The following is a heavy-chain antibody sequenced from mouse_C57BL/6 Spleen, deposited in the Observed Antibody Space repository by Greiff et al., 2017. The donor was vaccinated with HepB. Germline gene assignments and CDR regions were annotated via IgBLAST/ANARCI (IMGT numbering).Heavy chain of an antibody. CDR3: TRDRGYGSSEGDYYAMDY. Sequence: EVQLVESGEGLVKPGGSLKLSCAASGFTFSSYAMSWVRQTPEKRLEWVAYISSGGDYIYYADTVKGRFTISRDNARNTLYLQMSSLKSEDTAMYYWTRDRGYGSSEGDYYAMDYWGQGTSVTVSS. CDR1: GFTFSSYA. D-gene: IGHD1-1*01. V-gene: IGHV5-9-1*02. J-gene: IGHJ4*01. CDR2: ISSGGDYI.